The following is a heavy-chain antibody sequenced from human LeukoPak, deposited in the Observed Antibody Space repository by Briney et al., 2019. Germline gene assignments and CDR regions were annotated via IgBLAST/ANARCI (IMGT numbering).Heavy chain of an antibody. V-gene: IGHV4-4*02. CDR1: GGSISSSNW. CDR3: ARESDYYDSSGYLR. CDR2: IYHSGST. J-gene: IGHJ1*01. D-gene: IGHD3-22*01. Sequence: SGTLSLTCAVSGGSISSSNWWSWVRQPPGKGLEWIGEIYHSGSTNYNPSLKSRVTISVDTSKNQFSLKLSSVTAADTAVYYCARESDYYDSSGYLRWGQGTLVTVS.